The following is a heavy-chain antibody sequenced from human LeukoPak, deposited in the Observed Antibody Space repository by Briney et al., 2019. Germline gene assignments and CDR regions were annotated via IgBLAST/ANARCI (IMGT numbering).Heavy chain of an antibody. CDR1: GGSISSSSYY. V-gene: IGHV4-39*01. CDR3: ARRLDYVWGSYRPTASFDY. D-gene: IGHD3-16*02. J-gene: IGHJ4*02. Sequence: SETLSLTCTVSGGSISSSSYYWGWIRQPPGKGLEWIGSIYYSGSTYYNPSLKSQVTISVDTSKNQFSLKLSSVPAADTAVYYCARRLDYVWGSYRPTASFDYWGQGTLVTVSS. CDR2: IYYSGST.